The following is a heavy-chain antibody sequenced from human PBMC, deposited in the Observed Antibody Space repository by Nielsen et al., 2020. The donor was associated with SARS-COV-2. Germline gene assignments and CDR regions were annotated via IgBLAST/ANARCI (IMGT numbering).Heavy chain of an antibody. CDR2: ISPSNGNT. D-gene: IGHD1-26*01. J-gene: IGHJ4*02. Sequence: ASVKVSCKATGYTFTSNDITWVRQAPGQGLEWMGRISPSNGNTKYAQRLQGRVTMTTDTSTRTAYMELRSLTSDDTAVYYCARDSQWELLDYWGQGTLVTVSS. CDR3: ARDSQWELLDY. CDR1: GYTFTSND. V-gene: IGHV1-18*04.